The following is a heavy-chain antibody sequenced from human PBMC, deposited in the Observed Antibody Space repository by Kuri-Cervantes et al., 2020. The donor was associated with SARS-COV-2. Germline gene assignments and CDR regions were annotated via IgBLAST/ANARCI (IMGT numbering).Heavy chain of an antibody. J-gene: IGHJ4*02. CDR3: AKSLIWLYFDY. CDR1: GFTFSSYG. D-gene: IGHD5-24*01. CDR2: ISYDGSNK. Sequence: GGSLRLSCAASGFTFSSYGMHWVRQAPGKGLEWVAVISYDGSNKYYADSVKGRFTISRDNSKNTLYLQMNSLRAEDTAVYYCAKSLIWLYFDYWGQGTLVTVSS. V-gene: IGHV3-30*18.